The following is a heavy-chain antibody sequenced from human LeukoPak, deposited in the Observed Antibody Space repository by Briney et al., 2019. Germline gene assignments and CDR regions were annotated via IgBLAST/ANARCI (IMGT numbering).Heavy chain of an antibody. V-gene: IGHV1-2*02. CDR3: ARDCQFITMVRGAVADY. CDR2: INPNSGGT. CDR1: GYTFTGYY. Sequence: ASVKVSCKASGYTFTGYYIHWVRQAPGQGLEWMGWINPNSGGTNYAQKFQGRVTMTRDTSISTAYMELSRLRSDDTAVYYCARDCQFITMVRGAVADYWGQGTLVTVSS. D-gene: IGHD3-10*01. J-gene: IGHJ4*02.